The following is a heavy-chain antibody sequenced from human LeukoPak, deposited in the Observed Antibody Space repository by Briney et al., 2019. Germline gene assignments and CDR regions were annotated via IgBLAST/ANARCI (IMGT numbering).Heavy chain of an antibody. D-gene: IGHD3-16*02. V-gene: IGHV3-21*01. CDR2: ISSSSSYI. CDR1: GFTFSSYE. Sequence: GGSLRLSCAASGFTFSSYEMNWVRQAPGKGLEWVSSISSSSSYIYCADSVKGRFTVSRDNARNSLYLQMNSLRAEDTAVYYCARAIVYDYVWGSYRSDPFDYWGQGTLVTVSS. CDR3: ARAIVYDYVWGSYRSDPFDY. J-gene: IGHJ4*02.